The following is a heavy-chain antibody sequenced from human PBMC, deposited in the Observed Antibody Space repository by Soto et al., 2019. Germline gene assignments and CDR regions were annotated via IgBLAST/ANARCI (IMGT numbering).Heavy chain of an antibody. CDR2: IIPLIGTE. CDR3: ATRIAARPDYFDS. Sequence: PGEGLEWMGGIIPLIGTENYAQKFQGRVTITADESTSTAYMGLSSLRSEDTGVYYCATRIAARPDYFDSWGQGTLVTVSS. J-gene: IGHJ4*02. D-gene: IGHD6-6*01. V-gene: IGHV1-69*01.